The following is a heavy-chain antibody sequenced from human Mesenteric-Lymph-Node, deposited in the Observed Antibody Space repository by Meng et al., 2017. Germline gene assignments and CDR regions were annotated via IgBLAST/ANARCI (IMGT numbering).Heavy chain of an antibody. D-gene: IGHD6-13*01. CDR3: ARGVAAAGNFDY. CDR2: IYYSGST. J-gene: IGHJ4*02. V-gene: IGHV4-31*01. CDR1: GGSISSGGYY. Sequence: QVELQEAGPGLVKPSQTLSLTRTVSGGSISSGGYYWSWIRQHPGKGLEWIGYIYYSGSTYYNPSLKSLVTISVDTSKNQFSLKLSSVTAADTAVYYCARGVAAAGNFDYWGQGTLVTVSS.